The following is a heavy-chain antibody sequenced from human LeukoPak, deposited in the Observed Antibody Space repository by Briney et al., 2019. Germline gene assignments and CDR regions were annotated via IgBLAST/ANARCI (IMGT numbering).Heavy chain of an antibody. J-gene: IGHJ3*02. Sequence: GASVKVSCKASGYTFTSYAMHWVRQAPGQRLEWMGWINAGNGNTKYSQKFQGRVTITRDTSASTAYMELSSLRSEDTAVYYCARPYSSSAGVKAFDIWGQGTMVTVSS. V-gene: IGHV1-3*01. D-gene: IGHD6-6*01. CDR3: ARPYSSSAGVKAFDI. CDR2: INAGNGNT. CDR1: GYTFTSYA.